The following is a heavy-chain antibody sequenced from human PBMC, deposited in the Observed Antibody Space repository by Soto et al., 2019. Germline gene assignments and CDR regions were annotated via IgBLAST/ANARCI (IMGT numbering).Heavy chain of an antibody. CDR1: GFTFEAYT. CDR3: AKDSYDILTGQKRYFDS. CDR2: ISWDGGIT. D-gene: IGHD3-9*01. J-gene: IGHJ4*02. Sequence: GGSLRLSCALSGFTFEAYTMHWVRQGPGKGLEWVSLISWDGGITHYADSVKGRFTIARDNGKNSLFLEMSSLRPDDTALYYCAKDSYDILTGQKRYFDSWGQGTRVTVSS. V-gene: IGHV3-43*01.